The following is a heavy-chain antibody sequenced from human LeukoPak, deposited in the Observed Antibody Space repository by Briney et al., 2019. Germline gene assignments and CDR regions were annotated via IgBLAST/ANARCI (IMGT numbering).Heavy chain of an antibody. J-gene: IGHJ4*02. CDR1: GGSISGYY. V-gene: IGHV4-59*01. CDR3: ARAERGITGTLAEFDY. D-gene: IGHD1-7*01. Sequence: SETLSLTCTVSGGSISGYYWSWIRQPPGKGLEWIGYIYYSGSTNYNPSLKSRVTISVDTSKNQFSLKLSSVTAADTAVYYCARAERGITGTLAEFDYWGQGTLVTVSS. CDR2: IYYSGST.